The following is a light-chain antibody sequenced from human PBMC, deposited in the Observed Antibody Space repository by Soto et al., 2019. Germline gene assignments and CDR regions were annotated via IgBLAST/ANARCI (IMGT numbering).Light chain of an antibody. V-gene: IGLV2-14*01. CDR1: SSDVGNYIF. CDR2: DIN. Sequence: QSALTQPASVSGSPGQSITISCTGTSSDVGNYIFVSWYRQHPGKAPKLMIYDINNRPSGVSNRFSGSKSGNTASLTISGLQAEDEADYYCVLYTTSASYVFVTGTKLTVL. J-gene: IGLJ1*01. CDR3: VLYTTSASYV.